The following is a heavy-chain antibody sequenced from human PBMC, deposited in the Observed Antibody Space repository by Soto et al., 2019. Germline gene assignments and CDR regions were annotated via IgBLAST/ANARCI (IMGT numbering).Heavy chain of an antibody. CDR2: MNPNSGNT. D-gene: IGHD4-17*01. J-gene: IGHJ4*02. Sequence: QVQLVQSGAEVKKPGASVKVSCKASGYTFTSSDINWVRQATGQGREWMGWMNPNSGNTGYAQKVQGRVTMTRNTSISTDYMELSRMSSEDTAVYYCARTLYGDNVDYWGQGTLVTVSS. V-gene: IGHV1-8*01. CDR1: GYTFTSSD. CDR3: ARTLYGDNVDY.